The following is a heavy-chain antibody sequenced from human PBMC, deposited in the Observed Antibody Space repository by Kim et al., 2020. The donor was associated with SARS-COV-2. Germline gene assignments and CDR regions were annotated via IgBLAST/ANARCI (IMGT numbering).Heavy chain of an antibody. J-gene: IGHJ6*02. CDR1: GFTVSSNY. V-gene: IGHV3-53*01. CDR3: ARDLGDYGMDV. D-gene: IGHD3-16*01. Sequence: GGSLRLSCAASGFTVSSNYMSWVRQDPGKGLEWVSVIYSGGSTYYADSVKGRFTISRDNSKNTLYLQMNSLRAEDTAVYYCARDLGDYGMDVWGQGTTVTVSS. CDR2: IYSGGST.